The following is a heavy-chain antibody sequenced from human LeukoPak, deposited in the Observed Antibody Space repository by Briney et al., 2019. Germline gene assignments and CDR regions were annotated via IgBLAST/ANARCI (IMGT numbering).Heavy chain of an antibody. J-gene: IGHJ6*03. D-gene: IGHD2-8*01. CDR1: GFTFSSYG. CDR2: IRYDGSNK. Sequence: GGSLRLSCAASGFTFSSYGMHWVRQAPGKGLEWVAFIRYDGSNKYYADSVKGRFTISRDNSKNTLYLQMNSLRAEDTAVYYCAKDRCSNGIGCYYYYTAVWGKGTTVTISS. V-gene: IGHV3-30*02. CDR3: AKDRCSNGIGCYYYYTAV.